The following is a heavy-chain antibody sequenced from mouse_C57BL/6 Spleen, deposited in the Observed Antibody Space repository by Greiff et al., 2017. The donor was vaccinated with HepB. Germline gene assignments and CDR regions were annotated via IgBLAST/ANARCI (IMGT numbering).Heavy chain of an antibody. CDR3: ARSGGSSPYYYAMDY. CDR1: GYTFTSYW. Sequence: VQLQQPGAELVKPGASVKLSCKASGYTFTSYWMQWVKQRPGQGLEWIGEIDPSDSYTNYNQKFKGKATLTVDTSSSTAYMQLSSLTSEDSAVYYCARSGGSSPYYYAMDYWGQGTSVTVSS. D-gene: IGHD1-1*01. CDR2: IDPSDSYT. V-gene: IGHV1-50*01. J-gene: IGHJ4*01.